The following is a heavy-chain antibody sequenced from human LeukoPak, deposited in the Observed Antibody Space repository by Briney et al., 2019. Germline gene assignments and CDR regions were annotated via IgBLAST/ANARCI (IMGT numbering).Heavy chain of an antibody. J-gene: IGHJ4*02. D-gene: IGHD3-22*01. CDR3: ARGSDLGSGYPNY. V-gene: IGHV1-8*01. CDR1: GYTFSNYD. CDR2: LHHTSGDT. Sequence: ASVTVSCKASGYTFSNYDISWVRQATGQGLEWMGWLHHTSGDTGYAQNFQGRVTMTRDTYISTAYMELSSLTSEDTAVYYCARGSDLGSGYPNYWGQGTLVTVSS.